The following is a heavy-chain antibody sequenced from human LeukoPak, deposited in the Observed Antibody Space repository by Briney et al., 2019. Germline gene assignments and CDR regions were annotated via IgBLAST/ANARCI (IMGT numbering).Heavy chain of an antibody. CDR1: GGSISSSSYY. J-gene: IGHJ4*02. V-gene: IGHV4-39*07. CDR2: IYYSGST. CDR3: ASGILTGPDY. D-gene: IGHD3-9*01. Sequence: SETLSLTCTVSGGSISSSSYYWGWIRQPPGKGLEWIGSIYYSGSTYYNPSLKSRVTISVDTSKNQFSLKLSSVTAADTAVYYCASGILTGPDYWGQGTLVTVSS.